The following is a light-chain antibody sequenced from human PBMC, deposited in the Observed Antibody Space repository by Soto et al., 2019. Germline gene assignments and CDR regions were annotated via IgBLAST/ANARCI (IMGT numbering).Light chain of an antibody. J-gene: IGKJ5*01. CDR3: QQRSNWPPIT. Sequence: EIVLTQSPATLPLSPGERATLSCRASQSVSSYLAWYQQKPGQAXRLLIYDASNRATGIPARFSGSGSGTDFTLPISSLEPEDFAAYYCQQRSNWPPITFGQGTRLENK. CDR2: DAS. V-gene: IGKV3-11*01. CDR1: QSVSSY.